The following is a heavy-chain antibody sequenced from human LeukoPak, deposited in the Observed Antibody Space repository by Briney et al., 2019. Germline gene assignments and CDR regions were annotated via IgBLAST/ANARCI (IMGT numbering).Heavy chain of an antibody. J-gene: IGHJ4*02. CDR2: IIPIFGTA. CDR3: AREVQGEFLYSSSWYYFDY. D-gene: IGHD6-13*01. V-gene: IGHV1-69*13. CDR1: GGTFSSYA. Sequence: SVKVSCKASGGTFSSYAISWVRQAPGQGLEWVGGIIPIFGTANYAQKFQGRVTITADESTSTAYMELSSLRSEDTAVYYCAREVQGEFLYSSSWYYFDYWGQGTLVTVSS.